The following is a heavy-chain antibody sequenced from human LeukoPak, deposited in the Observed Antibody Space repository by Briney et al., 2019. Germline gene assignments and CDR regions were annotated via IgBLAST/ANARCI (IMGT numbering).Heavy chain of an antibody. Sequence: GGSLRLSCAASGFTFSSYSMNWVRQAPGKGLEWVSSISSSSSYIYYADSVKGRFTISRDNAKNSLYLQMNSLRAEDTALYYCAKNYYGSGSYYNDYFDYWGQGTLVTVSS. V-gene: IGHV3-21*04. CDR2: ISSSSSYI. D-gene: IGHD3-10*01. J-gene: IGHJ4*02. CDR1: GFTFSSYS. CDR3: AKNYYGSGSYYNDYFDY.